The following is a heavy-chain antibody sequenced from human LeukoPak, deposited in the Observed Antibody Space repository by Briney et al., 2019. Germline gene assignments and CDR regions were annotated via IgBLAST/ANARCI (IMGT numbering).Heavy chain of an antibody. D-gene: IGHD5-18*01. Sequence: ASVKVSCKASGYTFTGYYMHWVRPAPGQGLEWMGWINPNSGGTNYAQKFQGWVTMTRDTSISTAYMELSRLRSDDTAVYYCARAPGYSYGSSFDYWGQGTLVTVSS. CDR2: INPNSGGT. CDR3: ARAPGYSYGSSFDY. J-gene: IGHJ4*02. CDR1: GYTFTGYY. V-gene: IGHV1-2*04.